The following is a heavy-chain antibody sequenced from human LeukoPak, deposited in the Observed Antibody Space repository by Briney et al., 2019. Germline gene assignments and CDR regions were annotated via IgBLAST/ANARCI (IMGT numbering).Heavy chain of an antibody. CDR3: ARDGSYYDYNWYDP. Sequence: TGGSLRLSCAASGFTFSSYGMHWVRQAPGKGLEWVAFIRYDGSNKYYADSVKGRFTISRDNSKNTLYLQMNSLRAEDTAVYYCARDGSYYDYNWYDPWGQGTLVTVSS. D-gene: IGHD3-22*01. CDR2: IRYDGSNK. CDR1: GFTFSSYG. J-gene: IGHJ5*02. V-gene: IGHV3-30*02.